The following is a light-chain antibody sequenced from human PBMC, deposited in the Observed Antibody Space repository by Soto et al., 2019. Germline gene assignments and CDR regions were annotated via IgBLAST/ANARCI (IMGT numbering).Light chain of an antibody. V-gene: IGKV3-20*01. J-gene: IGKJ1*01. CDR3: QQYDSSPRT. Sequence: EIVMTQSPVTLSMSPVETATLSCMASVTVATNVAWYQQTPGQAPRLLISGASRRAAGIPDRFSGSGSGTDFTLTISRLESEDIAVYYCQQYDSSPRTFGQGTKVDIK. CDR1: VTVATN. CDR2: GAS.